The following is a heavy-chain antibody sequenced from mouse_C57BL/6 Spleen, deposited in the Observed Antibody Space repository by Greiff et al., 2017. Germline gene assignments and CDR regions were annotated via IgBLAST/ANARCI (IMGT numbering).Heavy chain of an antibody. D-gene: IGHD2-3*01. CDR3: ARDRADGYYPFAMDY. Sequence: VQLQESGPGLVKPSQSLSLTCSVTGYSITSGYYWNWIRQFPGNKLEWMGYISYDGSNNYNPSLKNRISITRDTSKNQFFLKLNSVTTEDTATYYCARDRADGYYPFAMDYWGQGTSVTVSS. V-gene: IGHV3-6*01. J-gene: IGHJ4*01. CDR1: GYSITSGYY. CDR2: ISYDGSN.